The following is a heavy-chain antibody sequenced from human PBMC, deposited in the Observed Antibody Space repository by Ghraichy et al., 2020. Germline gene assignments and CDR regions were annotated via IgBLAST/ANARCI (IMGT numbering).Heavy chain of an antibody. Sequence: SVKVSCKASGGTFSSYAISWVRQAPGQGLEWMGGIIPIFGIANYAQKFQGRVTITADKSTSTAYMELSSLRSEDTAVYYCARNLVVVVAEYYGMDVWGQGTTVTVSS. CDR2: IIPIFGIA. D-gene: IGHD2-15*01. J-gene: IGHJ6*02. CDR1: GGTFSSYA. V-gene: IGHV1-69*10. CDR3: ARNLVVVVAEYYGMDV.